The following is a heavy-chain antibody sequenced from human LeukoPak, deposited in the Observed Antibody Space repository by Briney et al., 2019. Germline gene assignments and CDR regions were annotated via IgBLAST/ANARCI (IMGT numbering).Heavy chain of an antibody. Sequence: SETLSLTCTVSGGSISSSSYYWGWIRQPPGKGLEWIGSIYYSGSTYYNPSLKSRVTMSGDTSKNQFSLKLSSVTAADTAVYYCARFARPKALDAFDIWGQGTMVTVSS. CDR2: IYYSGST. V-gene: IGHV4-39*01. D-gene: IGHD6-6*01. J-gene: IGHJ3*02. CDR1: GGSISSSSYY. CDR3: ARFARPKALDAFDI.